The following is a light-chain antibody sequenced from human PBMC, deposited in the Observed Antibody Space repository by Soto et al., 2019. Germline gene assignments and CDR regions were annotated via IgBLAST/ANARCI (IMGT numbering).Light chain of an antibody. V-gene: IGKV3D-15*01. Sequence: ELVMTQSPATLSVSPGERATLSCRASQSVRRNLSWYHQRPGQPPRLLIFGTSTRATDIPARFSGSGGATEDSLIIISMQHPDFSATYCQQYNNWTALTFGQGTRLEIK. CDR3: QQYNNWTALT. CDR1: QSVRRN. J-gene: IGKJ5*01. CDR2: GTS.